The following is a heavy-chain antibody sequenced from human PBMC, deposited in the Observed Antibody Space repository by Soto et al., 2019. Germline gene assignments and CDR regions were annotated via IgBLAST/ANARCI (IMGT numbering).Heavy chain of an antibody. Sequence: EVQLLESGGGLVQPAGSLRISCAASGFTFTNYAMTWIRQAPGKGLEWVSVISDSDNATYYADSVKGRFTVSRDNSKNTLYLQFNSLRAEDTAVYYCAKGVSSSAWSASDSWGQGTLVTVSS. CDR2: ISDSDNAT. V-gene: IGHV3-23*01. CDR3: AKGVSSSAWSASDS. J-gene: IGHJ4*02. CDR1: GFTFTNYA. D-gene: IGHD6-19*01.